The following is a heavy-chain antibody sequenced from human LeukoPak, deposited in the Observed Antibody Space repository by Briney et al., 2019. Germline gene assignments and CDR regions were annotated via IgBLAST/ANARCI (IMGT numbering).Heavy chain of an antibody. Sequence: GGSLRLSCAASGFTFSSYAMSWVRQAPGKGLEWVSAISGSGGSTYYADSVKGRFTISRDNSKNTLYLQMNSLRAEDTAVYYCAKDTGSGSYYPLYFDYWGQGTLVTVSS. CDR3: AKDTGSGSYYPLYFDY. J-gene: IGHJ4*02. V-gene: IGHV3-23*01. CDR2: ISGSGGST. CDR1: GFTFSSYA. D-gene: IGHD3-10*01.